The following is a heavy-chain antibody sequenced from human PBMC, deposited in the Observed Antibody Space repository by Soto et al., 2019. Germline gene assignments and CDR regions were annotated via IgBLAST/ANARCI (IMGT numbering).Heavy chain of an antibody. J-gene: IGHJ4*02. Sequence: SETLSLTCTVSGGSISSGGYYWSWIRQHPGKGLEWIGYIYYSGSTYYNPSLKSRVTISVDTSKNQFSLKLSSVTAADTAVYYCARESMNSGYHVGEWGQGTLVTVSS. CDR1: GGSISSGGYY. CDR2: IYYSGST. CDR3: ARESMNSGYHVGE. V-gene: IGHV4-31*03. D-gene: IGHD5-12*01.